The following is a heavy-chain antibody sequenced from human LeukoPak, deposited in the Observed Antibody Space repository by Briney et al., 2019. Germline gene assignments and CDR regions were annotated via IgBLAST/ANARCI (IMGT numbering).Heavy chain of an antibody. Sequence: ASVKLSCKASGYTFTSYAMHWVRQAPGQRLEWMGWINAGNGNTKYSQEFQGRVTITRDTSTSTAYMELSSLRSEDMAVYCCARAIVGATTFGENWLDPWGQGTLVTVSS. V-gene: IGHV1-3*03. CDR1: GYTFTSYA. D-gene: IGHD1-26*01. CDR2: INAGNGNT. J-gene: IGHJ5*02. CDR3: ARAIVGATTFGENWLDP.